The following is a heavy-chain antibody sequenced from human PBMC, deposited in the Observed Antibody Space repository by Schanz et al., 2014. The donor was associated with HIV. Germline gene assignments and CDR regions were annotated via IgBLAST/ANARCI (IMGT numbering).Heavy chain of an antibody. D-gene: IGHD5-18*01. CDR2: INPSGGST. CDR3: ARDADLNELWPRDYYHYTMDV. Sequence: QVQLVQSGAEMKKPGSSVKVSCRASGGTFSIYAINWVRQAPGQGLEWMGIINPSGGSTSYAQKFQGRVTMTRDTSINTAYMELSRLRSDDTAVYYCARDADLNELWPRDYYHYTMDVWGQGTTVTVSS. V-gene: IGHV1-46*01. CDR1: GGTFSIYA. J-gene: IGHJ6*02.